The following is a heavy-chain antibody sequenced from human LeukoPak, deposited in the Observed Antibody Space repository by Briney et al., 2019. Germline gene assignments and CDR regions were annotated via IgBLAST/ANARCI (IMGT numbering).Heavy chain of an antibody. CDR1: GFTFSSYW. Sequence: PGGSLRLSCVASGFTFSSYWMHWVRQAPGKGLGWVSRIKSDGSTNYADSVKGRFTISRDNAKNTVSLQMNSLRAEDTGVYFCARAPSEIGGYYPEYFRHWGQGTLVTVSS. CDR2: IKSDGST. CDR3: ARAPSEIGGYYPEYFRH. V-gene: IGHV3-74*01. J-gene: IGHJ1*01. D-gene: IGHD3-22*01.